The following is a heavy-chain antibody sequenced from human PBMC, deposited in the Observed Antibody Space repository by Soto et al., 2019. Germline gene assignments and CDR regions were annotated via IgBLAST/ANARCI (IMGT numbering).Heavy chain of an antibody. V-gene: IGHV3-64*01. CDR1: GFTFSNYA. J-gene: IGHJ3*02. CDR3: ARVVAYAYDI. Sequence: EVQLVESGGGLVQPGGSLRLSCVASGFTFSNYAMHWVRQAPGKGLEYVSAITSNGGSTYYANSVKGRFTISRDNSKNTLYVQMGSLRAEDMAVYYCARVVAYAYDIWGQGTMVTVSS. CDR2: ITSNGGST.